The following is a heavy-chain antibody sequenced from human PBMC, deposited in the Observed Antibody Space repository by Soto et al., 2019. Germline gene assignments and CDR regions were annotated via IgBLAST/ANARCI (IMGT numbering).Heavy chain of an antibody. CDR3: ARVDIHYDFWSGSPGMDV. CDR1: GYTFTSYG. V-gene: IGHV1-18*01. CDR2: ISAYNGNT. Sequence: QVQLVQSGAEVKKPGASVKVSCKASGYTFTSYGISWVRQAPGQGLEWMGWISAYNGNTNYAQKLQGRVTMTTDTSTSTAYMELRSLRSDDTAVYYCARVDIHYDFWSGSPGMDVWGQGTMVTVSS. D-gene: IGHD3-3*01. J-gene: IGHJ6*02.